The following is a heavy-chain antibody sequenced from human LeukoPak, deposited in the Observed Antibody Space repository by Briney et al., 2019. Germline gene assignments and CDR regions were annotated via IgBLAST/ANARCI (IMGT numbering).Heavy chain of an antibody. D-gene: IGHD2-15*01. V-gene: IGHV3-48*03. J-gene: IGHJ6*03. CDR3: ARVLRYCSGGNCYSGGLGYMDV. Sequence: PGGSLRLSCAASGFTFSSYDMNWLRQAPGKGLEWVSYISTSGNTIYYADSVKGRFTISRDNAKNSLFLQMNSLRAEDTAVYYCARVLRYCSGGNCYSGGLGYMDVWGKGTTVTISS. CDR2: ISTSGNTI. CDR1: GFTFSSYD.